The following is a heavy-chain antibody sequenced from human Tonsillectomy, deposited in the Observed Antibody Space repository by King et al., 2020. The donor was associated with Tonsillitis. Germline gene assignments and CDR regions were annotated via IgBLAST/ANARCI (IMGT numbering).Heavy chain of an antibody. V-gene: IGHV1-18*01. CDR3: ARDYCSSTSCYYYYMDV. CDR1: GYTFTSYG. CDR2: ISAYTGNT. D-gene: IGHD2-2*01. J-gene: IGHJ6*03. Sequence: QVQLVESGAEVKKPGASVKISCKASGYTFTSYGISWVRQAPGQGLEWMGWISAYTGNTNYAQKLQGRVTMTTDTSTNTAYMELRRLRSDDTAVYYCARDYCSSTSCYYYYMDVWGKGTTVTVSS.